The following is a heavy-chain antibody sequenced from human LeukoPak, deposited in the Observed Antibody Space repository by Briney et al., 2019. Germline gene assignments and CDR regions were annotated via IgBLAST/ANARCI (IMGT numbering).Heavy chain of an antibody. Sequence: ASVNVSCKASGGTFSSYAISWVRQAPGQGLEWMGGIIPIFGTANYAQKFQGRVTITADKSTSTAYMELSSLRSEDTAVYYCASQGTTDLSNDYWGQGTLVTVSS. CDR1: GGTFSSYA. J-gene: IGHJ4*02. CDR3: ASQGTTDLSNDY. D-gene: IGHD4-17*01. CDR2: IIPIFGTA. V-gene: IGHV1-69*06.